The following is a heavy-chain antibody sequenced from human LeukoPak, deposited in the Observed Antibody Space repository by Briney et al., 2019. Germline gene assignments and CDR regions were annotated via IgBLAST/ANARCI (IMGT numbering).Heavy chain of an antibody. CDR2: ISSSGSTI. J-gene: IGHJ3*02. D-gene: IGHD1-26*01. CDR3: ARDVGASAPDAFDI. Sequence: GGSLRLSCAASGFTFSSYEMNWVRQAPGKGLEWVSYISSSGSTIYYADSVKGRFTISRDNAKNSLYLQMNSLRAEDTDVYYCARDVGASAPDAFDIWGQGTMVTX. CDR1: GFTFSSYE. V-gene: IGHV3-48*03.